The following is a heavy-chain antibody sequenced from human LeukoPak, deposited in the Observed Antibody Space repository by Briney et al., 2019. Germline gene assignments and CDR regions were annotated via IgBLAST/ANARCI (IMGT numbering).Heavy chain of an antibody. D-gene: IGHD6-13*01. CDR2: IYNSGST. CDR3: ASHSSSWGYYFDY. V-gene: IGHV4-59*01. J-gene: IGHJ4*02. Sequence: PSETLSLTCTVSGVSISSYHWSWIRQPPGKGLEWIGYIYNSGSTNYNPSLKSRVTISVDPSKNQFSLKLSSVTAADTAVYYCASHSSSWGYYFDYWGQGTLVTVSS. CDR1: GVSISSYH.